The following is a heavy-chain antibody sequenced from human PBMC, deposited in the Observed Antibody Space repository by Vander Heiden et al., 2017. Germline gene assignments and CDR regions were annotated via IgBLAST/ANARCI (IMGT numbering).Heavy chain of an antibody. J-gene: IGHJ4*02. CDR1: GLTFTKDA. CDR2: IGDSGGST. V-gene: IGHV3-23*01. Sequence: EVQLLESGGGLVQPGGSLTLSCAACGLTFTKDAMSWGRQAPGKGLEWVSAIGDSGGSTYNADSVKGRFTISSDNSKNTLYLQMNNLRAEDTAVYYCAKPYYYGSGSYGGFDYWGQGTLVTVSA. CDR3: AKPYYYGSGSYGGFDY. D-gene: IGHD3-10*01.